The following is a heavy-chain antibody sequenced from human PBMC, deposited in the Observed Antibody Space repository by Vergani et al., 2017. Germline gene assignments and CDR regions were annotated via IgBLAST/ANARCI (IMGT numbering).Heavy chain of an antibody. CDR1: GFDFSSYI. D-gene: IGHD2-2*01. Sequence: EVQLLESGGGFVQPGGSLRLSCVVSGFDFSSYIMNWVRQAPGKGLEWVSFVSTGTKSQSYAESVKGRFTISRDSAKNSLYLQMDSLRAEDTAVYYCAREYSSTSGRAFDFWGQGTKVTVSS. J-gene: IGHJ3*01. CDR2: VSTGTKSQ. CDR3: AREYSSTSGRAFDF. V-gene: IGHV3-48*01.